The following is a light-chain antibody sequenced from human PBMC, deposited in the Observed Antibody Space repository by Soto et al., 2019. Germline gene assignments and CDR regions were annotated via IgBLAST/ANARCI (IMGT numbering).Light chain of an antibody. CDR2: DDS. CDR1: NIGRKS. CDR3: QVWDSSSDHYV. J-gene: IGLJ1*01. V-gene: IGLV3-21*02. Sequence: SYELTQPPSVSVAPGQTARITCGGNNIGRKSVHWYQQKPGQAPVLVVYDDSDRPSVIPERFSGSNSGITTTLTISRVEAGDVSDYYCQVWDSSSDHYVFRTGTKVPVL.